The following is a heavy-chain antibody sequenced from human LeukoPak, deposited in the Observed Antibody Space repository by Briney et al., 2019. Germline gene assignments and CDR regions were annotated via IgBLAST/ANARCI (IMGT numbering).Heavy chain of an antibody. CDR3: ARHFTTYDFWSGYPYYYYYYMDV. J-gene: IGHJ6*03. V-gene: IGHV4-59*01. CDR2: IYYSGST. CDR1: GGSFNGYH. Sequence: SETLSLTCGVYGGSFNGYHWTWIRQPPGKGLEWIGYIYYSGSTNYNPSLKSRVTISVDTSKNQFSLELSSVTAADTAVYYCARHFTTYDFWSGYPYYYYYYMDVWGKGTTVTVSS. D-gene: IGHD3-3*01.